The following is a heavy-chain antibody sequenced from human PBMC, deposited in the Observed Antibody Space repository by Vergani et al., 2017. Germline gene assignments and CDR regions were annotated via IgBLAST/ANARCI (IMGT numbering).Heavy chain of an antibody. CDR3: ARDRDYEYYYGMDV. CDR1: GVTFENYA. Sequence: EVQLVESGGGVIQPGKSLRLSCEASGVTFENYAMHWVRQAPGKGLEWVAGISWNSNNKGYAVSVKGRFTISRDNAKKSLYLQMDSLRVEDMASYFCARDRDYEYYYGMDVWGQGTAVIVS. D-gene: IGHD4-17*01. J-gene: IGHJ6*02. V-gene: IGHV3-9*03. CDR2: ISWNSNNK.